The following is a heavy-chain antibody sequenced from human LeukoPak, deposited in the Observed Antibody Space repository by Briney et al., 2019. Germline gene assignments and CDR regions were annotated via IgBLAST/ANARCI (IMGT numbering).Heavy chain of an antibody. J-gene: IGHJ4*02. D-gene: IGHD3-10*01. CDR1: GFTFSGYA. CDR2: ISYDGSNK. CDR3: ARDKVITMVRGPSYFDY. Sequence: PGGSLRLSCAASGFTFSGYAMSWVRQAPGKGLEWVAVISYDGSNKYYADSVKGRFTISRDNSKNTLYLQMNSLRAEDTAVYYCARDKVITMVRGPSYFDYWGQGTLVTVSS. V-gene: IGHV3-30*04.